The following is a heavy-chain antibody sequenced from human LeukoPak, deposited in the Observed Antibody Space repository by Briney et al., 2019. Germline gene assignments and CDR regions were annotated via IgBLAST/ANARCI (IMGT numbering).Heavy chain of an antibody. CDR2: IYNSGST. D-gene: IGHD1-26*01. V-gene: IGHV4-61*01. Sequence: KPSETLSLTCSVSGGSISSGSYYWSWIRQPPGKGLEWIGYIYNSGSTNYNPSLKSRVTISVDTSKNQFSLKLSSVTAADTAVYYCARDVGATPGYFDYWGQGTLVTVSS. J-gene: IGHJ4*02. CDR1: GGSISSGSYY. CDR3: ARDVGATPGYFDY.